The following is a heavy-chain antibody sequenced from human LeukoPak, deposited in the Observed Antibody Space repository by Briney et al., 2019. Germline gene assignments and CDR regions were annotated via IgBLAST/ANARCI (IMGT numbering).Heavy chain of an antibody. D-gene: IGHD2-15*01. J-gene: IGHJ5*02. CDR1: GYSISSGYY. CDR2: IYHSGST. Sequence: NPSETLSLTCTVSGYSISSGYYWGWIRQPPGKGLEWIGSIYHSGSTYYNPSLKSRVTISVDTSKNQFSLKLSSVTAADTAVYYCASQSGGSSHGWFDPWGQGTLVTVSS. CDR3: ASQSGGSSHGWFDP. V-gene: IGHV4-38-2*02.